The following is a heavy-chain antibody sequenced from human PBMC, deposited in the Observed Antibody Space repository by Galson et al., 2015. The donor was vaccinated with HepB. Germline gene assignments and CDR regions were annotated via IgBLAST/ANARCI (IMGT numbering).Heavy chain of an antibody. J-gene: IGHJ1*01. V-gene: IGHV3-53*04. D-gene: IGHD6-19*01. Sequence: SLRLSCAVSEFTAGSSYMTWVRQAPGKGLESVSVIYNGGTTKYADSVKGRFTISRHSSSNSVYLQMNSLRAEDTAVYYCARALTNGWLAIEHWGQGTLVTVSS. CDR3: ARALTNGWLAIEH. CDR2: IYNGGTT. CDR1: EFTAGSSY.